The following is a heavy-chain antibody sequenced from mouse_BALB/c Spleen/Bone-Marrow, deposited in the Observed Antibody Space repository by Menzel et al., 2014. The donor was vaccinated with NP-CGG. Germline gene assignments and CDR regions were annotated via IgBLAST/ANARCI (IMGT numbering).Heavy chain of an antibody. CDR2: IDPANGNT. D-gene: IGHD2-4*01. J-gene: IGHJ3*01. V-gene: IGHV14-3*02. CDR3: AGYDYYQAWFAY. CDR1: GFNIKDTY. Sequence: EVKLVESGAELVKPGASVKLSCTASGFNIKDTYMHWVKQRPEQGLEWIGRIDPANGNTKYDPKFQGKATITADTSSNTAYLQLSSLTSEDTAVYYCAGYDYYQAWFAYWGQGTLVTVSA.